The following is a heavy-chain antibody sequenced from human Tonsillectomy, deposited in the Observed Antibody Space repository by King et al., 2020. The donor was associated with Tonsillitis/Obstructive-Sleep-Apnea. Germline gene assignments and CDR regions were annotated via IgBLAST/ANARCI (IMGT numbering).Heavy chain of an antibody. Sequence: QLVQSGAEVKKPGESLKISCKGSGYSFTSYWIGWVRQMPGKGLEWMGIIYPGDSDTRYSPSFQGQVTISADKSISTAYLQWSSLKASDTSMYYCARHGIAAAAPGPLGWYYYMDVWGKGTTFTVSS. CDR3: ARHGIAAAAPGPLGWYYYMDV. V-gene: IGHV5-51*01. J-gene: IGHJ6*03. CDR1: GYSFTSYW. D-gene: IGHD6-13*01. CDR2: IYPGDSDT.